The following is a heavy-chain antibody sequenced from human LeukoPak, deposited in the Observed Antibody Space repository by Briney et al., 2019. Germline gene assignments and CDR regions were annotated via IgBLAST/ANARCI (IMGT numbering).Heavy chain of an antibody. V-gene: IGHV4-59*12. CDR1: GASISNYY. J-gene: IGHJ3*02. Sequence: PSETLSLTCTVSGASISNYYWSWIRQPPGKGLEWIGYIYYSGSTNYNPSLKSRVTISVDTSKNQFSLKLTSVTAADTAVYYCARVEYCSSNRCPGLAFDIWGQGTMAIVSS. CDR2: IYYSGST. CDR3: ARVEYCSSNRCPGLAFDI. D-gene: IGHD2-2*01.